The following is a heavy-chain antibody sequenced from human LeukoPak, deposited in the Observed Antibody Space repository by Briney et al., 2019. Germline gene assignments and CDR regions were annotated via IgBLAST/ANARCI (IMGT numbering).Heavy chain of an antibody. D-gene: IGHD3-3*01. Sequence: GASVKVSCKASGYTFTGYYMHWVRQAPGQGLEWMGWINPNSGGTNYAQKFQGRVTITRDTSISTAYMELSRLRSDDTAVYYCARDYVNFWSGSASYYYYMDVWGKGTTVTVSS. CDR1: GYTFTGYY. CDR2: INPNSGGT. J-gene: IGHJ6*03. V-gene: IGHV1-2*02. CDR3: ARDYVNFWSGSASYYYYMDV.